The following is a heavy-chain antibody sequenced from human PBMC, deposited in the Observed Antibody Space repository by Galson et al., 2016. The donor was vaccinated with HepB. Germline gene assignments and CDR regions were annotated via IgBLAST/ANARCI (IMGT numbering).Heavy chain of an antibody. CDR2: IDWDDDK. J-gene: IGHJ6*02. Sequence: PALVKPTQTLTLTCTFSGFSLNTSGMCVSWIRQPPRRALEWLALIDWDDDKYYSASLKTRLILSQDTSKNQVVLTMTNMDPVDTATYYCARIGVLMKDGMDVWGQGTTVTVSS. CDR3: ARIGVLMKDGMDV. D-gene: IGHD2-8*01. CDR1: GFSLNTSGMC. V-gene: IGHV2-70*01.